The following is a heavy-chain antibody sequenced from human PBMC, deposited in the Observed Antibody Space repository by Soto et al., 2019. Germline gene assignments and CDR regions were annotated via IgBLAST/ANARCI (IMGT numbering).Heavy chain of an antibody. CDR3: ARGLHYLFDY. V-gene: IGHV3-33*01. Sequence: QVQLVESGGGVVQPGGSLRLSCAASGFTFSNYGMHWVRQAPGKGLEWVAVIWDDGNNKYYADSVTGRFTSSREISKNPMYVQMTSLRAEDTAVYYCARGLHYLFDYWVQGTLVTVSS. CDR2: IWDDGNNK. D-gene: IGHD3-10*01. J-gene: IGHJ4*02. CDR1: GFTFSNYG.